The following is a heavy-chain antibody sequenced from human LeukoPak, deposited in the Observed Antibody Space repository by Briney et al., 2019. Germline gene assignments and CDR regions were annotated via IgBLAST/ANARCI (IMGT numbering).Heavy chain of an antibody. J-gene: IGHJ2*01. V-gene: IGHV1-3*01. CDR1: GYTFTSYA. D-gene: IGHD6-13*01. CDR2: INAGNGNT. CDR3: ASSDPGIAAAGTPYWYFDL. Sequence: ASVKVSCKASGYTFTSYAMHWVRQAPGQRLEWMGWINAGNGNTKYSQKFQGRVTITRDTSASTAYMELSSLRSEDTAVYYCASSDPGIAAAGTPYWYFDLWGRGTLVTVSS.